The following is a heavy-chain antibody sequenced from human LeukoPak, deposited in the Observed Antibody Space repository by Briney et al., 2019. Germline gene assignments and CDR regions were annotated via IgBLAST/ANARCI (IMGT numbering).Heavy chain of an antibody. CDR3: ARSFNYVGWFDP. CDR2: ISRSSSPI. Sequence: GGSLRLSCAASGFQISDYYMSWIRQVPGKGLEWVSYISRSSSPIYYADSVKGRFTIPRDNAKNSLYLQMNSLRAEDTAVYYCARSFNYVGWFDPWGQGTLVTVSS. V-gene: IGHV3-11*04. D-gene: IGHD4-11*01. J-gene: IGHJ5*02. CDR1: GFQISDYY.